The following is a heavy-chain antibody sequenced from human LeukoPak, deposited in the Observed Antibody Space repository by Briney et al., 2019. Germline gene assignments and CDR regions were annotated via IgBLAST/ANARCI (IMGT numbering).Heavy chain of an antibody. CDR3: TRVGYSSSWYPFDY. D-gene: IGHD6-13*01. CDR2: INHSGST. CDR1: GGSFSGYY. Sequence: SETLSLTCAVYGGSFSGYYWSWIRQPPGKGLEWIGEINHSGSTNYNPSLKSRVTISVDTSKNQFSLKLSSVTAADTAVYYCTRVGYSSSWYPFDYWGQGTLVTVSS. J-gene: IGHJ4*02. V-gene: IGHV4-34*01.